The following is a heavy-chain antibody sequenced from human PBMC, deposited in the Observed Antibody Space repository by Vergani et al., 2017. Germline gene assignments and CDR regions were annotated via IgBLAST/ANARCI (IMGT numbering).Heavy chain of an antibody. CDR2: IYSTGST. Sequence: QVQLEESGPGLVKPSETLSLTCTVSGGSFNTYYWSWIRPSPGKGLEWIGYIYSTGSTNYNPSLNSRVTMSVDTSKNQFSLTLTSVTAADTAVYYCASGTHSGQRADRWVQGILVTVTS. D-gene: IGHD6-19*01. V-gene: IGHV4-59*13. J-gene: IGHJ5*02. CDR3: ASGTHSGQRADR. CDR1: GGSFNTYY.